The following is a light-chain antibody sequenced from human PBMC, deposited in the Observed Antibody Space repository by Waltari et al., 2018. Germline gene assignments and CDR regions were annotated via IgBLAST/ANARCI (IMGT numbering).Light chain of an antibody. CDR1: NSTIGSNI. Sequence: QSVLAEPPSASGTPGQRITISCSGSNSTIGSNIVNWYQQFPGTAPRLPINSKNPRPSGVPDRFSASRSGSSAALAIYGLHSEDEADYYCSTWDDRLTGVVFGGGTKVPVL. CDR2: SKN. CDR3: STWDDRLTGVV. V-gene: IGLV1-44*01. J-gene: IGLJ2*01.